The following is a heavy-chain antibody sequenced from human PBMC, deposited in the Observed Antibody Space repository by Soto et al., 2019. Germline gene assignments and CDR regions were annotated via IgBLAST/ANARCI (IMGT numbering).Heavy chain of an antibody. CDR1: GGSISSYY. CDR2: IYYSGST. CDR3: ARDFGGDSLGFDY. D-gene: IGHD5-18*01. Sequence: SETLSLTCTVSGGSISSYYWSWIRQPPGKGLEWIGYIYYSGSTNYNPSLKSRVTISVDTSKNQFSLKPSSVTAADTAVYYCARDFGGDSLGFDYWGQGTLVTVSS. V-gene: IGHV4-59*01. J-gene: IGHJ4*02.